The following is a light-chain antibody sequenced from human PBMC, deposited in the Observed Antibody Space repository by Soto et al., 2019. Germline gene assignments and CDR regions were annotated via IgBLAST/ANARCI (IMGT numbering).Light chain of an antibody. CDR2: GAS. J-gene: IGKJ2*01. V-gene: IGKV3-20*01. CDR1: QSISSTY. Sequence: EIVLTQSPGTLSLSPGERATLSCRASQSISSTYLAWYQQKPGQAPRLLIYGASSRATGIPDRFSGSGSGTDFTLTISRLEPEDLAVYYCQNYDSSPYTFGQGTKLEIK. CDR3: QNYDSSPYT.